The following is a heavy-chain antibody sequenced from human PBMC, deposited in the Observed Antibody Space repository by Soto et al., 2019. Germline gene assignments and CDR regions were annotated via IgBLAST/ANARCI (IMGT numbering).Heavy chain of an antibody. D-gene: IGHD3-9*01. J-gene: IGHJ4*01. V-gene: IGHV3-23*01. CDR1: GFNLSNYG. Sequence: GGSLRLSCAASGFNLSNYGMTWVRQAPGKGLQWVSTIRGRGGTTYYADSVKGRFTISRDDSRNTLYLQMNSLRVEDTAIYFCAKDVNYDMLAGYYYYWGHGTLVTVSS. CDR2: IRGRGGTT. CDR3: AKDVNYDMLAGYYYY.